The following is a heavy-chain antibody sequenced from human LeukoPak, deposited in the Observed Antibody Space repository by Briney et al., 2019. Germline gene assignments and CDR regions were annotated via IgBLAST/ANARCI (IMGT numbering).Heavy chain of an antibody. CDR1: GYTFTGYY. J-gene: IGHJ4*02. Sequence: ASVKVSCKASGYTFTGYYMHWVRQAPGQGLEWMGIIKPSDGSTFYAQKFQGRVTLTSDTSTTTVYAELSSLRSEDTAVYYCARLDYSKFDYWGQGTLVTVSS. CDR2: IKPSDGST. D-gene: IGHD4-4*01. CDR3: ARLDYSKFDY. V-gene: IGHV1-46*01.